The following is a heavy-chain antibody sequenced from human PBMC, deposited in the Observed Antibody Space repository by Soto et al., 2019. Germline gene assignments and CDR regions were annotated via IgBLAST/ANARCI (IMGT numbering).Heavy chain of an antibody. D-gene: IGHD6-19*01. Sequence: LRLSCAASGFTFSSYWMHWVRQAPGKGLVWVSRINSDGSSTSYADSVKGRFTISRDNAKNTLYLQMNSLRAEDTAVYYCARDTSSGWSPNYYYYGMDVWGQGTTVTVSS. CDR1: GFTFSSYW. CDR2: INSDGSST. V-gene: IGHV3-74*01. J-gene: IGHJ6*02. CDR3: ARDTSSGWSPNYYYYGMDV.